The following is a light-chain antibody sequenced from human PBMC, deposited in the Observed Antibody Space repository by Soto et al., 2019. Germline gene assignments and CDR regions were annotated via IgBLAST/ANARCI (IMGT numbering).Light chain of an antibody. CDR3: QSYDSILSSRYV. CDR1: SSNIGANYD. J-gene: IGLJ1*01. CDR2: GNT. Sequence: QSVLTQPPSGSGAPGQRVTISGTGSSSNIGANYDVHWYQHRPGTAPKLLIFGNTNRPSGVPDRFSGSKSGTSASLAITGLQAEDEVYHYCQSYDSILSSRYVFGTGTKDNV. V-gene: IGLV1-40*01.